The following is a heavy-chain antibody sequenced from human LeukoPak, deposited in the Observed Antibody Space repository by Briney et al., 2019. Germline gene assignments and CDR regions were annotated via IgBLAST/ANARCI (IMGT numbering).Heavy chain of an antibody. CDR1: GFTFSSYW. J-gene: IGHJ4*02. CDR3: ARGYCSSTDCHLARHFEY. V-gene: IGHV3-74*01. CDR2: IKSDGSST. D-gene: IGHD2-2*01. Sequence: GGSLRLSRAASGFTFSSYWMHWVRQAPGKGLVWVSRIKSDGSSTSYADSVKGRFTSSRDNAKNTLYLQMNGLREEDTAVYYCARGYCSSTDCHLARHFEYWGQGTRVTVSS.